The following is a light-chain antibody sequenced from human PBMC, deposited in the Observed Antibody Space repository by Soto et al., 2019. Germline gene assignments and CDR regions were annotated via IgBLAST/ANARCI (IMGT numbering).Light chain of an antibody. V-gene: IGKV1-5*03. CDR2: KAS. CDR1: QTISSW. J-gene: IGKJ1*01. CDR3: QHYNSYSEA. Sequence: DIQMTQSPSTLSGSVGDRVTITCRASQTISSWLAWYQQKPGKAPKLLIYKASTLKSGVPSRFRGSGSGTELTLTISSLQHDDFETYYCQHYNSYSEAFGHGTKVDI.